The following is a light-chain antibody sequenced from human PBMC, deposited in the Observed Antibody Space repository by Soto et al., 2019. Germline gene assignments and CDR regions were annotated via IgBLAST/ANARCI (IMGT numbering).Light chain of an antibody. CDR2: DVS. J-gene: IGKJ2*01. CDR3: QQYGSSPGT. CDR1: QSFSGSY. Sequence: EIVLTQSPGTLSSSPGERATLSCRASQSFSGSYLGWYQQKLGQAPRLLIYDVSSRATGIPDRFSGSGSGTDFTLTISRLEPEDFAVYYCQQYGSSPGTFGQGTKLEIK. V-gene: IGKV3-20*01.